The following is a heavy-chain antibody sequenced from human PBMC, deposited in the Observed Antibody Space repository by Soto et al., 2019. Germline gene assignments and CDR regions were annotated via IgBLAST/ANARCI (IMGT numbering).Heavy chain of an antibody. Sequence: SETLSLTCSVSGDSISTHYWNWIRQTPGKGLEWIGDIYYNGSANYNPSLKSRVTISVDTSRNQFSLRLRSVTAADTAVYFTARDRRTAGWFYFDYCGQGTLVTVYS. CDR2: IYYNGSA. CDR1: GDSISTHY. CDR3: ARDRRTAGWFYFDY. J-gene: IGHJ4*02. V-gene: IGHV4-59*11. D-gene: IGHD6-19*01.